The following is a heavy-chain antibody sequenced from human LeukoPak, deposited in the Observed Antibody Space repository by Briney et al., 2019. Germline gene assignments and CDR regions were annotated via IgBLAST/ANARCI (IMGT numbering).Heavy chain of an antibody. D-gene: IGHD1-26*01. CDR2: INSDGSST. Sequence: GGSLRLSCAASGFTVSSNYMSWVRQAPGKGLVWVSRINSDGSSTSYADSVKGRFTISRDNAKNSLYLQMNSLRAEDTAVYYCASKVGPGDYWGQGTLVTVSS. CDR1: GFTVSSNY. V-gene: IGHV3-74*01. J-gene: IGHJ4*02. CDR3: ASKVGPGDY.